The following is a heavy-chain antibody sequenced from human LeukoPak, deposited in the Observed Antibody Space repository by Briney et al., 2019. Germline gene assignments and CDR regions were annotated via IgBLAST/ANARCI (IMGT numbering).Heavy chain of an antibody. Sequence: GGSLRLSCAASGFTFSSYWMSWVRRAPGKGLEWVANIKQDGSEKYYVDSVKGRFTISRDNAKNSLYLQMNSLRAEDTAVYYCARGGGSYDYVWGSYRYVFDYWGQGTLVTVSS. CDR1: GFTFSSYW. V-gene: IGHV3-7*01. CDR2: IKQDGSEK. D-gene: IGHD3-16*02. CDR3: ARGGGSYDYVWGSYRYVFDY. J-gene: IGHJ4*02.